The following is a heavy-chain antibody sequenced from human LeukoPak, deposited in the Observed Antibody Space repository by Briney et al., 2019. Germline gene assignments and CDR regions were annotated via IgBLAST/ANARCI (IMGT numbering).Heavy chain of an antibody. CDR3: ARDRNRGSYYPEYFQH. D-gene: IGHD1-26*01. Sequence: GGSLSLSCAAPGFTVSSNYMNWVRQAPGKGLEWVSLFYSDGFTYYADSVKGRFNISRDNSKNTLYLQMNSLRAEDTALYYCARDRNRGSYYPEYFQHWGQGTLVTVSS. CDR1: GFTVSSNY. J-gene: IGHJ1*01. V-gene: IGHV3-66*01. CDR2: FYSDGFT.